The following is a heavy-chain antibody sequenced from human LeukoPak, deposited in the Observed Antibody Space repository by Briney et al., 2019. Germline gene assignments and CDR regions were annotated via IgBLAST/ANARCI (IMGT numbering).Heavy chain of an antibody. CDR1: GGSISSYY. D-gene: IGHD5-18*01. V-gene: IGHV4-59*01. CDR2: IYYSGST. CDR3: ARGNPGYSYGPPDAFGI. J-gene: IGHJ3*02. Sequence: SETLSLTCTVSGGSISSYYWSWIREPPGKGLEWIGYIYYSGSTNYKPSLKSRVTISVDTSKNQFSLKLSSVTAADTAVYYCARGNPGYSYGPPDAFGIWGQGTMVTVSS.